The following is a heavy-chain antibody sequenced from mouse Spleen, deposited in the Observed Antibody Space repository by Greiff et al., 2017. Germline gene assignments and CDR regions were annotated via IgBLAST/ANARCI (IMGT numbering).Heavy chain of an antibody. CDR1: GYAFSSSW. CDR3: AREGTGTLAY. Sequence: VQLQQSGPELVKPGASVKISCKASGYAFSSSWMNWVKQRPGKGLEWIGRIYPGDGDTNYNGKFKGKATLTADKSSSTAYMQLSSLTSEDSAVYFCAREGTGTLAYWGQGTLVTVSA. D-gene: IGHD4-1*01. CDR2: IYPGDGDT. J-gene: IGHJ3*01. V-gene: IGHV1-82*01.